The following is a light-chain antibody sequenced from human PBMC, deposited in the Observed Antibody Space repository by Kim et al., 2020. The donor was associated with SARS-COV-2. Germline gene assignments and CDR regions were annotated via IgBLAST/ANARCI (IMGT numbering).Light chain of an antibody. CDR3: SSYTSSNTLDV. Sequence: QSALTQPASVSGSPGQSITISCSGSSSDVGGYKYVSWYQQHPGKVPKLMIYDVTNRPSGVSNRFSGSKSGNTAFLTISGLQAEDEADYYCSSYTSSNTLDVFGTGTKVTVL. CDR2: DVT. J-gene: IGLJ1*01. CDR1: SSDVGGYKY. V-gene: IGLV2-14*03.